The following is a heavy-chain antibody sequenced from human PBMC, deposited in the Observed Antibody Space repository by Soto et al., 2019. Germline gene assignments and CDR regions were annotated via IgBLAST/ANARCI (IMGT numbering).Heavy chain of an antibody. CDR1: GGSIIYYY. V-gene: IGHV4-4*07. J-gene: IGHJ5*02. CDR3: ARDRTAAGPSNWFDP. D-gene: IGHD6-13*01. CDR2: IYPSGST. Sequence: SETLSLTCTVSGGSIIYYYCIFIRHSSFKGLEWIVRIYPSGSTNYNPSLKGRVTMSVDTSNNQFSLNLGSVTAADTAVYYCARDRTAAGPSNWFDPWGQGTLVTVSS.